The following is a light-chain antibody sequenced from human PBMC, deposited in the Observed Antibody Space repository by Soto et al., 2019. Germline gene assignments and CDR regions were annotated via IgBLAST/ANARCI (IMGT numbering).Light chain of an antibody. CDR1: SSDVGSYNL. J-gene: IGLJ2*01. Sequence: QSALTQPASVSGSPGQSITISCTGTSSDVGSYNLVSWYQQHPGKAPKLMIYEGSKRPSGVSNRFSGSKSDNTASLTISGLQAEDEADYYCCSYAGSSTFGVVFGGGTTLTVL. CDR3: CSYAGSSTFGVV. V-gene: IGLV2-23*03. CDR2: EGS.